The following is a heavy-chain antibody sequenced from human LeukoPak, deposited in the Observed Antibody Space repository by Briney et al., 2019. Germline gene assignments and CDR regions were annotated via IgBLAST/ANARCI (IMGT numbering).Heavy chain of an antibody. V-gene: IGHV3-23*01. D-gene: IGHD3-3*01. J-gene: IGHJ4*02. CDR1: GFTFSSYA. CDR3: AKVDPVRSGYYTVDY. Sequence: GGSLRLSCAASGFTFSSYAMSWVRQAPGKGLEWVSAISGSGGSTYYADSVKGRFTIPRDNSKNTLYLQMNSLRAEDTAVYYCAKVDPVRSGYYTVDYWGQGTLVTVSS. CDR2: ISGSGGST.